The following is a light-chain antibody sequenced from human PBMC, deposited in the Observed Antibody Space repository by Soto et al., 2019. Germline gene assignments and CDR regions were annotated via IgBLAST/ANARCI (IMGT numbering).Light chain of an antibody. J-gene: IGLJ1*01. CDR2: DVS. Sequence: QSALTQPASVSGSPGQSIAISCTRTSSDVGGYNYVSWYQQHPGKAPKLMIYDVSNRPSGVSNRFSGSKSGNTASLTISGLQAEDEADYYCSSFTSSNTYVFGTGTKVTV. V-gene: IGLV2-14*01. CDR1: SSDVGGYNY. CDR3: SSFTSSNTYV.